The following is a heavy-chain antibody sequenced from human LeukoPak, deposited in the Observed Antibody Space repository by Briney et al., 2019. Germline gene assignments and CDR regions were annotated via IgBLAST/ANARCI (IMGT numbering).Heavy chain of an antibody. CDR3: ARDDLHALRHAFDI. Sequence: SVKVSCKASGGTFSSYTISWVRQAPGQGLEWMGRIIPTLGIANYAQKFQGRVTITADKSTSTAYMELSSLRSEDTAVYYCARDDLHALRHAFDIWGQGTMVTVSS. V-gene: IGHV1-69*04. CDR2: IIPTLGIA. J-gene: IGHJ3*02. CDR1: GGTFSSYT. D-gene: IGHD2-21*02.